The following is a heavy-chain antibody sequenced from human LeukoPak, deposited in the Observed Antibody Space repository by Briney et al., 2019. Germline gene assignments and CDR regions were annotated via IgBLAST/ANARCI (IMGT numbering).Heavy chain of an antibody. CDR1: GFTFSNAW. Sequence: PGGSLRLSCAASGFTFSNAWMSWVRQAPGKGLEWVSAISGSGGSTYCADSVKGRFTISRDNSKNTLYLQMNSLRAEDTAVYYCAKALRFLDFDYWGQGTLVTVSS. D-gene: IGHD3-3*01. CDR3: AKALRFLDFDY. CDR2: ISGSGGST. J-gene: IGHJ4*02. V-gene: IGHV3-23*01.